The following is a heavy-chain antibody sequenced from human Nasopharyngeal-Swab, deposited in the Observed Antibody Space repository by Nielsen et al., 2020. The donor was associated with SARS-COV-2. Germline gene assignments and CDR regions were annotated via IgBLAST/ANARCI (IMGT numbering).Heavy chain of an antibody. CDR1: GFTFSSYA. CDR2: ISGSGGST. Sequence: GESLKISCAASGFTFSSYAMSWVRQAPGKGLEWVSAISGSGGSTYYADSAKGRFTISRDNSKNTLYLQMNSLRAEDTAVYYCAKSFAALTTVSNFDYWGQGTLVTVSS. V-gene: IGHV3-23*01. D-gene: IGHD4-17*01. CDR3: AKSFAALTTVSNFDY. J-gene: IGHJ4*02.